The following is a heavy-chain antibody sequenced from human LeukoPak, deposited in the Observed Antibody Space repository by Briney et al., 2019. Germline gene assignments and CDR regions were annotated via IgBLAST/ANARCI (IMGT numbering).Heavy chain of an antibody. CDR1: GFTVSSNY. V-gene: IGHV3-53*01. CDR3: ARAPGGYYDSSGYYSVEPFDY. J-gene: IGHJ4*02. CDR2: IYSGGST. D-gene: IGHD3-22*01. Sequence: GGSLRLSCAASGFTVSSNYMSWVRQAPGKGLEWVSVIYSGGSTYYADSVKGRFTISRDNSKNTLYLQMNSLRAEDTAVYYCARAPGGYYDSSGYYSVEPFDYWGQGTLVTVSS.